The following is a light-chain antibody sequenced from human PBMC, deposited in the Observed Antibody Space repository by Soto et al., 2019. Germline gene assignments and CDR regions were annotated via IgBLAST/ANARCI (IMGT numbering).Light chain of an antibody. J-gene: IGKJ5*01. CDR3: QQRSSAIT. Sequence: EIVLTQSPATLSLCPGERATLACRASQSLSNNIYLAWYQQKPGQAPRLLIYGASSRATGIPDRFSGRGSGTDFTLTISSLEPEDFAVYYCQQRSSAITFGQGTRLEIK. V-gene: IGKV3D-20*02. CDR2: GAS. CDR1: QSLSNNIY.